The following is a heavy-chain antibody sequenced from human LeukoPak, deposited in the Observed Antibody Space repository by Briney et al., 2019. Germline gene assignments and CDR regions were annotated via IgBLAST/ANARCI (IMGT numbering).Heavy chain of an antibody. V-gene: IGHV4-34*01. J-gene: IGHJ4*02. CDR2: INHSGST. CDR1: GGSFSGYY. Sequence: SETLSLTCAVYGGSFSGYYWSWIRQPPGKGLEWIGEINHSGSTNYNPSPKSRVTISVDTSKNQFSLKLSSVTAADTAVYYCARGPRRTVNRWLQFVKFDYWGQGTLVTVSS. CDR3: ARGPRRTVNRWLQFVKFDY. D-gene: IGHD5-24*01.